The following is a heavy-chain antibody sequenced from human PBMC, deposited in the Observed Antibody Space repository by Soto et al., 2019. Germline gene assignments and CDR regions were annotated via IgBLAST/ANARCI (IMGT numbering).Heavy chain of an antibody. D-gene: IGHD6-13*01. CDR1: GGSISSGGYS. CDR3: ARDLGKGSSWFEFGY. J-gene: IGHJ4*02. V-gene: IGHV4-61*08. CDR2: IDYTGST. Sequence: PSETLSLTCAVSGGSISSGGYSWSWIRQPPGKGLEWIGYIDYTGSTNYNPSLKSRVTISVGTSKNQFSLKLSSVTAADTAVYYCARDLGKGSSWFEFGYWGQGTLVTVS.